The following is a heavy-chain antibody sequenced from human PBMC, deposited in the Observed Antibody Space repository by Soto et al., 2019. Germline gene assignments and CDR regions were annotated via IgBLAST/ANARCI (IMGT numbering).Heavy chain of an antibody. CDR2: MNPNSGNT. D-gene: IGHD1-26*01. V-gene: IGHV1-8*01. Sequence: QVQLVQSGAEVKKPGASVKVSCKASGYTFTSYDINWVRQATGQGLEWMGWMNPNSGNTGYAQKFQGRVTMTRNTSISTAYLDLSSLRSEDTAVYYCARHKFASSGSYKDYYYYCMSVWGQGTTVTVSS. CDR1: GYTFTSYD. CDR3: ARHKFASSGSYKDYYYYCMSV. J-gene: IGHJ6*02.